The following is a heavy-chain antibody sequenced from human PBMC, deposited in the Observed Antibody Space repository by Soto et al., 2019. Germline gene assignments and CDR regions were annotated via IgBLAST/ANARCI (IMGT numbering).Heavy chain of an antibody. J-gene: IGHJ4*02. CDR3: ARTLYVAHVHC. D-gene: IGHD3-16*01. Sequence: GQGLEWMGWMNPNSGNTGYAQKFQGRVTMTGNTSLSPAYMELSSLRSEDSAVYYCARTLYVAHVHCLGLGTLVTAS. CDR2: MNPNSGNT. V-gene: IGHV1-8*01.